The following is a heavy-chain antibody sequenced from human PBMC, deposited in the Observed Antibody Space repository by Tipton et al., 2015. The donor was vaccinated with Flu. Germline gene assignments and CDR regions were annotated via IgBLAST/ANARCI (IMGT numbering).Heavy chain of an antibody. D-gene: IGHD3-3*01. CDR1: GGSVSSDVYS. CDR3: ARAIVPDGVRDMDV. J-gene: IGHJ6*02. V-gene: IGHV4-31*03. CDR2: SFSSGNT. Sequence: TLSLTCTVSGGSVSSDVYSWSWIRHLPGKGLEWIGYSFSSGNTYYNPSLRSRVIISLYTSQNLFSLSLSSVTAADTAMYYCARAIVPDGVRDMDVWGQGTTVTVSS.